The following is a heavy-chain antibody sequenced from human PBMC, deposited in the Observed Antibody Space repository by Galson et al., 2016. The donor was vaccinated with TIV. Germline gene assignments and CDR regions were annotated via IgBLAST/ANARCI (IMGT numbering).Heavy chain of an antibody. Sequence: PALVKPTQTLTLTCTFSGFSLNTDGMCVNWIRQPPGKALEWLARIDWDDDKSYTSSLKTRLTISKDTSINQVVLTMTNMDPVDTATYYCARISGYYDSSGHYIPRSFDYWGQGALVTVSS. D-gene: IGHD3-22*01. CDR3: ARISGYYDSSGHYIPRSFDY. CDR2: IDWDDDK. V-gene: IGHV2-70*11. J-gene: IGHJ4*02. CDR1: GFSLNTDGMC.